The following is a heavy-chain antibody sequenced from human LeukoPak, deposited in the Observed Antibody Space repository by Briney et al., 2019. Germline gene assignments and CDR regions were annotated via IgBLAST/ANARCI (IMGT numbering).Heavy chain of an antibody. V-gene: IGHV3-74*01. CDR1: GFTFSNYW. CDR2: INTDGSTT. J-gene: IGHJ6*03. CDR3: TRDPGYYYMDV. Sequence: PGGSLRLSCAASGFTFSNYWMHWVRQVPWKGLVWVSRINTDGSTTSYADSVRGRFTISRDNAKNTLYLQMNSLRPEDTAVYSCTRDPGYYYMDVWGKGTTVIVSS.